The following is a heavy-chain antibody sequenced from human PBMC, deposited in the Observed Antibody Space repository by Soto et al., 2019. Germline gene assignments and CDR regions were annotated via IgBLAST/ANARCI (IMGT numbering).Heavy chain of an antibody. J-gene: IGHJ6*02. CDR2: IIPIFGTA. Sequence: SVKVSCKASGGTFSSYAISWVRQAPGQGLEWMGGIIPIFGTANYAQRFQGRVTITADESTSTAYMELSSLRSEDTAVYYCAREDGYSNYEDYYGMDVWGQGTTVTVSS. V-gene: IGHV1-69*13. CDR3: AREDGYSNYEDYYGMDV. CDR1: GGTFSSYA. D-gene: IGHD4-4*01.